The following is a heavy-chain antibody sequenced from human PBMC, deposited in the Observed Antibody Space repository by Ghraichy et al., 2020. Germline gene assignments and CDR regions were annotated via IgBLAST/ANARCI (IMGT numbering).Heavy chain of an antibody. D-gene: IGHD5-18*01. CDR2: IYYSGST. V-gene: IGHV4-39*01. Sequence: SETLSLTCTVSGGSISSSSYYWGWIRQPPGKGLEWIGSIYYSGSTYYNPSLKSRVTISVDTSKNQFSLKLSSVTAADTAVYYCATQPHGGQLWLTDNWFDPWGQGTLVTVSS. J-gene: IGHJ5*02. CDR1: GGSISSSSYY. CDR3: ATQPHGGQLWLTDNWFDP.